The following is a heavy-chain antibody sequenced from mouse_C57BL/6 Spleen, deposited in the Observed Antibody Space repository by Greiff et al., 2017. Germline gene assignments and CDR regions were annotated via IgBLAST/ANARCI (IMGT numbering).Heavy chain of an antibody. CDR3: ARSYGSRTGYFDY. J-gene: IGHJ2*01. D-gene: IGHD1-1*01. Sequence: VQLKESGGGLVQPGGSLSLSCAASGFTFTDYYMSWVRQPPGKALEWLGFIRNKANGYTTEYSASVKGRFTISRDNSQSILYLQMNALRAEDSATYYCARSYGSRTGYFDYWGQGTTLTVSS. CDR2: IRNKANGYTT. V-gene: IGHV7-3*01. CDR1: GFTFTDYY.